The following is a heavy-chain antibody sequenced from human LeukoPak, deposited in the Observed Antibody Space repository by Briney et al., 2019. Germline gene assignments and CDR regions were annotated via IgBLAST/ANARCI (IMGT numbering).Heavy chain of an antibody. D-gene: IGHD5-24*01. V-gene: IGHV3-43*02. Sequence: GGSLRLSCAASGFTFDEHAMHWVRQAPGKGLEWVSLISGDGGSTYYVVSVKGRFTISRDNSRNSLYLHMNSLTTEDTALYYCAKDYVRDGYNYGVFQNWGRGTLVTVSS. CDR2: ISGDGGST. CDR1: GFTFDEHA. CDR3: AKDYVRDGYNYGVFQN. J-gene: IGHJ4*02.